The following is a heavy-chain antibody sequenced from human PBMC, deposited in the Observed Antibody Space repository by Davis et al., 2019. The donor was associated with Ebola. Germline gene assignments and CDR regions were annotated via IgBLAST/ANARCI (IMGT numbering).Heavy chain of an antibody. D-gene: IGHD3-16*02. V-gene: IGHV3-23*01. Sequence: PGGSLRLSCAASGFTFSSYAMSWVRQAPGKGLEWVSAISGSGGSTYYADSVKGRFTISRDNSKNTLYLQMNSLRAEDTAVYYCAKATASNDYIWGSYRKTDVFDYWGQGTLVTVSS. CDR2: ISGSGGST. J-gene: IGHJ4*02. CDR1: GFTFSSYA. CDR3: AKATASNDYIWGSYRKTDVFDY.